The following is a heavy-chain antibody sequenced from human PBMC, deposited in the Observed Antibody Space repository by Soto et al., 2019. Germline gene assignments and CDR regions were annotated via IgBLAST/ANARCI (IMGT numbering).Heavy chain of an antibody. CDR3: AKDLLISSSWYLESYYYGMDV. CDR2: ISGYNSHT. D-gene: IGHD6-13*01. J-gene: IGHJ6*02. Sequence: LVRQAPGQGLEWMGWISGYNSHTNYAEKFHGRVTMTTDTSTSTVYIELRSLRSDDTAVYYCAKDLLISSSWYLESYYYGMDVWGQGTTVTGSS. V-gene: IGHV1-18*01.